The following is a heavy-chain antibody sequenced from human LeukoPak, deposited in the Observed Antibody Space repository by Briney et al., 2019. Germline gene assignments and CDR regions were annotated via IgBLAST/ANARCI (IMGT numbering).Heavy chain of an antibody. J-gene: IGHJ5*02. CDR2: FSTSSGTI. V-gene: IGHV3-48*01. CDR1: GFTFSDFS. CDR3: ARNRYCSGGNCYSLRSLDP. D-gene: IGHD2-15*01. Sequence: PGGSLRLSCAASGFTFSDFSMNWVRQAPGKGLEWVSYFSTSSGTISYADSVKGRFTISRDNSKNTLYLQMDSLRAEDMAVYYCARNRYCSGGNCYSLRSLDPWGQGTLVTVSS.